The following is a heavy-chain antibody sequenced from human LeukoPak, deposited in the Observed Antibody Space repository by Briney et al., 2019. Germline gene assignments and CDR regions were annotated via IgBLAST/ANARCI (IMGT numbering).Heavy chain of an antibody. CDR1: GFTFSTYS. D-gene: IGHD5-24*01. Sequence: GGSLRLSCEASGFTFSTYSMAWVRQVPGKGLAWVSHINTYGTSAIYADSVKGRFTISRDNAKNMLFLQMDSLRAEDTAVYYCARDNGYKFDYWGQGTLVTVSS. CDR2: INTYGTSA. CDR3: ARDNGYKFDY. J-gene: IGHJ4*02. V-gene: IGHV3-74*01.